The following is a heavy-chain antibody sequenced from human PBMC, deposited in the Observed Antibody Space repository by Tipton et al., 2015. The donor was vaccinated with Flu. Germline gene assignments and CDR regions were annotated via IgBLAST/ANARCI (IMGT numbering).Heavy chain of an antibody. CDR1: GGSISSGGYY. V-gene: IGHV4-31*03. J-gene: IGHJ4*02. Sequence: TLSLTCTVSGGSISSGGYYWSWIRQHPGKGLEWIGYIYYSGSTYYNPSLKSRVTIPVDTSKNQFSLKLSSVTAADTAVYYCARGGATGEDYFDYWGQGTLVTVSS. CDR2: IYYSGST. D-gene: IGHD5-12*01. CDR3: ARGGATGEDYFDY.